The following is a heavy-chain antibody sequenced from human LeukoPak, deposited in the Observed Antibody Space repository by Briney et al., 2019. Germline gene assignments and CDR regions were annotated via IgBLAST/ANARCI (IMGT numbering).Heavy chain of an antibody. CDR1: GGSISSYY. Sequence: SETLSLTCTVSGGSISSYYWSWIRQPPGKGLEWIGYIYYSGSTNYNPSLKSRVTISVDTSKNQFSPKLSSVTAADTAVYYCARGDSGYDNDAFDIWGQGTMVTVSS. CDR3: ARGDSGYDNDAFDI. CDR2: IYYSGST. D-gene: IGHD5-12*01. V-gene: IGHV4-59*01. J-gene: IGHJ3*02.